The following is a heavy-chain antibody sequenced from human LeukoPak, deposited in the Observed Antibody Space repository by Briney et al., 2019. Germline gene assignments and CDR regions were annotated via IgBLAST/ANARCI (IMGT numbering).Heavy chain of an antibody. CDR2: ISPSGGST. J-gene: IGHJ4*02. CDR3: ARVLYDSSAYYADF. V-gene: IGHV1-46*01. Sequence: ASVKVSCKTSGYTFTSFYIHWVRQAPGQGLEWMGVISPSGGSTSYSQKFQGRVTMTRDTSTSTVYMQLSSLRSEDTAVYYCARVLYDSSAYYADFWGQGTLVTVSS. D-gene: IGHD3-22*01. CDR1: GYTFTSFY.